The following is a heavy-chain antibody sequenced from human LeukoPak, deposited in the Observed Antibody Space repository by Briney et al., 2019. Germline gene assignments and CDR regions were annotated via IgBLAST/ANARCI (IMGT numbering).Heavy chain of an antibody. Sequence: GGSPRLSCAASGFTFDDYGMSWVRQAPGKGLEWVSGINWNGGSTGYADSVKGRFTISRDNAKNSLYLQMNSLRAEDTALYYCARGGGGYCSGGSCYTYYFDYWGQGTLVTVSS. CDR2: INWNGGST. CDR1: GFTFDDYG. J-gene: IGHJ4*02. V-gene: IGHV3-20*04. CDR3: ARGGGGYCSGGSCYTYYFDY. D-gene: IGHD2-15*01.